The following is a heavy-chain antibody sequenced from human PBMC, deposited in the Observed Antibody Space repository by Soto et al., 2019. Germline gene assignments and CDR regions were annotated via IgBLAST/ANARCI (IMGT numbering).Heavy chain of an antibody. D-gene: IGHD5-18*01. Sequence: PGGSLRLSCAASGFTFDSYAMHWVRQAPGKGLEWVALISYDGSNKYYADPVKGRFTISRDNSKNTLYLQMNSLRAEDTAVYYCARDPLWGSAMVLWYFDLWGRGTLVTVSS. V-gene: IGHV3-30-3*01. CDR1: GFTFDSYA. J-gene: IGHJ2*01. CDR3: ARDPLWGSAMVLWYFDL. CDR2: ISYDGSNK.